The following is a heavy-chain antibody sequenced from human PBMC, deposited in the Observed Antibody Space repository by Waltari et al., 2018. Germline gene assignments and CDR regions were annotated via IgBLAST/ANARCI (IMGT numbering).Heavy chain of an antibody. CDR3: ARHRITGATTRYFDC. CDR1: GYSIRSGYY. CDR2: VYDIGST. J-gene: IGHJ4*02. V-gene: IGHV4-38-2*01. D-gene: IGHD1-26*01. Sequence: QVHLQESGPGLVKPSETLSLTCAVSGYSIRSGYYWGWIRQPPEKGLEWIGSVYDIGSTYYNPSPKSRVTMSVDTSKNQFSLKLSSVTAADTAVYYCARHRITGATTRYFDCWGQGTLVTVSS.